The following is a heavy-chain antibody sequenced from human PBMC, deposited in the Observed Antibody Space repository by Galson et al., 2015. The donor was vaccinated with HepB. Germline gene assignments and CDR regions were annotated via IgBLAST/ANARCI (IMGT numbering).Heavy chain of an antibody. V-gene: IGHV3-7*05. CDR3: ARVKRGEWYSYYYYGMDV. Sequence: SLRLSCAASGFISSMYWMNWVRQAPGKGLEWVANIKEDGSEKNYVDSVKGRFTISRDNAKNSLYLQMNSLRAEDTAVYYCARVKRGEWYSYYYYGMDVWGHATTVAVTS. CDR2: IKEDGSEK. J-gene: IGHJ6*02. D-gene: IGHD3-10*01. CDR1: GFISSMYW.